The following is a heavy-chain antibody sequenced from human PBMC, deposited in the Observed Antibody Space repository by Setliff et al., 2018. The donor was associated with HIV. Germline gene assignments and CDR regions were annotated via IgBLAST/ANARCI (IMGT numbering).Heavy chain of an antibody. J-gene: IGHJ4*02. Sequence: GGSLRLSCAASGFTFRTYNMNWVRQAPGKGLEWVAGISWSGITTTYADSVKGRFTISRDNAKNSLYLQMNSLRDDDTALYYCSGSYQAMDYWGQGTLVTVSS. CDR3: SGSYQAMDY. CDR2: ISWSGITT. CDR1: GFTFRTYN. D-gene: IGHD1-26*01. V-gene: IGHV3-48*02.